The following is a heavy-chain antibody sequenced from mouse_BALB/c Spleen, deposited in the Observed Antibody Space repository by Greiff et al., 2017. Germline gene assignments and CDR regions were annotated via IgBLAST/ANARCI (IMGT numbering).Heavy chain of an antibody. V-gene: IGHV10-1*02. Sequence: EVKLMESGGGLVQPKGSLKLSCAASGFTFNTYAMNWVRQAPGKGLEWVARIRSKSNNYATYYADSVKDRFTISRDDSQSMLYLQMNNLKTEDTAMYYCVRQITTVVAYYFDYWGQGTTLTVSS. D-gene: IGHD1-1*01. CDR1: GFTFNTYA. CDR3: VRQITTVVAYYFDY. CDR2: IRSKSNNYAT. J-gene: IGHJ2*01.